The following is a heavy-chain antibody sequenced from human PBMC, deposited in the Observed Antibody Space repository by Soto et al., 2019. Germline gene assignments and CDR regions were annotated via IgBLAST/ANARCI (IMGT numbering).Heavy chain of an antibody. D-gene: IGHD6-19*01. CDR2: IYYSGST. V-gene: IGHV4-59*01. J-gene: IGHJ6*02. Sequence: SETLSLTCAVYGGSISSYYWSWIRQPPGKGLEWIGYIYYSGSTNYNPSLKSRVTISVDTSKNQFSLKLSSVTAADTAVYYCARDSSGWYMGDYYYGMDVWGQGTTVTVSS. CDR1: GGSISSYY. CDR3: ARDSSGWYMGDYYYGMDV.